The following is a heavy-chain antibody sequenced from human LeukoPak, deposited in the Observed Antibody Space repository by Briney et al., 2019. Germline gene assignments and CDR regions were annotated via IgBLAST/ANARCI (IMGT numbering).Heavy chain of an antibody. CDR1: GFTFSNYW. J-gene: IGHJ4*02. D-gene: IGHD3-3*01. V-gene: IGHV3-7*03. CDR3: AKDRTRQAY. Sequence: GGSLRLSCAASGFTFSNYWMSWVRPTPGKGLEWVANIKEDGSDKYYVDSLKGRFTISRDNAKNSLYLQMNSLRAEDTAVYYCAKDRTRQAYWGQGTLVTVSS. CDR2: IKEDGSDK.